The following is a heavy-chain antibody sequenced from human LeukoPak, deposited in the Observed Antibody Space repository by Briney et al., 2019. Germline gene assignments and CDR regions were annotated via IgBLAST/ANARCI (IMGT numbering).Heavy chain of an antibody. CDR2: IYYSGST. CDR3: AREGVGDGYNPAGYYFDY. V-gene: IGHV4-30-4*07. J-gene: IGHJ4*02. Sequence: PSETLSLTCAVSGGSISSGGYSWSWIRQPPGKGLEWIGYIYYSGSTYYNPSLKSRVTISVDTSKNQFSLKLSSVTASDTAVYYCAREGVGDGYNPAGYYFDYWGQGTLVTVSS. D-gene: IGHD5-24*01. CDR1: GGSISSGGYS.